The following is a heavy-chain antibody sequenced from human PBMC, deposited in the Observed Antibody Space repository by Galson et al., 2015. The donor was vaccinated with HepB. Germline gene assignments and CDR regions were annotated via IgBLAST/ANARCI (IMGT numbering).Heavy chain of an antibody. J-gene: IGHJ6*04. D-gene: IGHD6-6*01. CDR2: IHYTGGT. CDR3: ARRIAAPQTVVHYVDV. V-gene: IGHV4-39*01. CDR1: GDSISRTDCY. Sequence: SETLSLTCTVPGDSISRTDCYWAWIRQPPGKGLEWIASIHYTGGTDYSHSPSLTSRVIISVDTSKSQFSLKLSSVTAADTAVYYCARRIAAPQTVVHYVDVWGKGTTVTVSS.